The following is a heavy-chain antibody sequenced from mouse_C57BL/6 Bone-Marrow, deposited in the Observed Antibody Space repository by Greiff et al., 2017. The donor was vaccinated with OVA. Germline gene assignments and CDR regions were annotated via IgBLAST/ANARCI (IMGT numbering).Heavy chain of an antibody. D-gene: IGHD1-1*01. V-gene: IGHV1-72*01. CDR2: IDPNSGGT. Sequence: QVQLQQPGAELVKPGASVKLSCKASGYTFTSYWMHWVKQRPGRGLEWIGRIDPNSGGTKYNEKFKSKATLTVDKPSSTAYMQLSSLTSEDSAVYQSARSGKLRSNGSRWYFDVWGKGTTLTVSS. J-gene: IGHJ1*03. CDR1: GYTFTSYW. CDR3: ARSGKLRSNGSRWYFDV.